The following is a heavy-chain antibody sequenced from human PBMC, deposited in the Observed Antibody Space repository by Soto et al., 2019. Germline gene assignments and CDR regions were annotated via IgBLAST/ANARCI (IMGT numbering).Heavy chain of an antibody. D-gene: IGHD4-17*01. Sequence: GGSLRLSCAASGFTFSSYAMHWVRQAPGKGLEWVAVISYDGSNKYYADSVKGRFTISRDNSKNTLYLQMNSLRAEDTAVYYCARSLGDHTVGYWGQGTLVTVAS. CDR1: GFTFSSYA. V-gene: IGHV3-30-3*01. CDR3: ARSLGDHTVGY. J-gene: IGHJ4*02. CDR2: ISYDGSNK.